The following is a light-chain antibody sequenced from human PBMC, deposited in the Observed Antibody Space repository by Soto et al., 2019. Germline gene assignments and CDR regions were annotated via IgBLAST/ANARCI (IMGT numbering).Light chain of an antibody. J-gene: IGKJ5*01. CDR1: QSIRRS. CDR2: AAS. CDR3: QQYEDLPRT. V-gene: IGKV1-39*01. Sequence: DIQMTQSPSSLSASVGDRVTITCRASQSIRRSLNWYQQKPGKAPKLLIYAASSLQSGVPSRFSGGGSGTDFTFTISSLQPDDFATYYCQQYEDLPRTFGQGTRLEIK.